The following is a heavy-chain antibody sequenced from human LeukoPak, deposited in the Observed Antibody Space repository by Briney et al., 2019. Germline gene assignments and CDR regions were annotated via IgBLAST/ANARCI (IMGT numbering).Heavy chain of an antibody. CDR1: GGSISSSSYY. D-gene: IGHD3-16*01. J-gene: IGHJ5*02. Sequence: SETQSLTCTVSGGSISSSSYYWGWIRQPPGKGLEWIGSIYYSGSTYYNPSLKSRVTISVDTFKNQFSLKLSSVTAADTAVYYCARATLDWFDPWGQGTLVTVSS. CDR2: IYYSGST. V-gene: IGHV4-39*07. CDR3: ARATLDWFDP.